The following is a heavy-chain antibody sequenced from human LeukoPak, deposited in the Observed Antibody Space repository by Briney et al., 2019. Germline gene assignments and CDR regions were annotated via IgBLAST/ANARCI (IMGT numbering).Heavy chain of an antibody. Sequence: GGSLRLSCAASGFTFSSYSMNWVRQAPGKGLEWVSSISSSSSYIYYAGSVKGRFTISRDNAKNSLYLQMNSLRAEDTAVYYCASWGGYSGYDVFDYWGQGTLVTVSS. J-gene: IGHJ4*02. CDR3: ASWGGYSGYDVFDY. V-gene: IGHV3-21*01. CDR1: GFTFSSYS. D-gene: IGHD5-12*01. CDR2: ISSSSSYI.